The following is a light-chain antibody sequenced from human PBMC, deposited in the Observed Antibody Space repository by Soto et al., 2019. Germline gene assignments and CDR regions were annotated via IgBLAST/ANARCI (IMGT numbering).Light chain of an antibody. J-gene: IGLJ2*01. Sequence: QSALTQPASVSGSPGQSITISCTGTSSDVGGYNFVSWYQHHPAKAPKLMIYDVSNRPSGVSYRFSGSKSGNTASLTISGLLAGEVAHYYCSSFTSSDTLVVFGGGTKVTVL. CDR3: SSFTSSDTLVV. CDR1: SSDVGGYNF. V-gene: IGLV2-14*03. CDR2: DVS.